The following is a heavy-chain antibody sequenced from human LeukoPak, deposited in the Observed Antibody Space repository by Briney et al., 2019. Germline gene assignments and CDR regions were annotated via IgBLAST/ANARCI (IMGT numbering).Heavy chain of an antibody. CDR2: IYYSGST. D-gene: IGHD4-17*01. V-gene: IGHV4-61*01. Sequence: SETLSLTCTVSGGSVSSGSYYWSWIRQPPGKGLEWIGYIYYSGSTNYNPSLKSRVTISVDTSKNQFSLKQSSVTAADTAVYYCARETTVTTSNYYYYYGMDVWGKGTTVTVSS. J-gene: IGHJ6*04. CDR3: ARETTVTTSNYYYYYGMDV. CDR1: GGSVSSGSYY.